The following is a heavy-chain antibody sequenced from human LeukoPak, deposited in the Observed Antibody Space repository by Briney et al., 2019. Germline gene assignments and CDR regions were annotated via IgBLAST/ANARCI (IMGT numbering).Heavy chain of an antibody. CDR3: ARSVGVWFGELYSPYYFDY. CDR1: GGTFSSYA. CDR2: IIPIFGTA. Sequence: SVTVSCTASGGTFSSYAISWVRQAPGQGLEWMGGIIPIFGTANYAQKFQGRVTITADESTSTAYMELSSLRSEDTAVYYCARSVGVWFGELYSPYYFDYWGQGTLVTVSS. J-gene: IGHJ4*02. V-gene: IGHV1-69*01. D-gene: IGHD3-10*01.